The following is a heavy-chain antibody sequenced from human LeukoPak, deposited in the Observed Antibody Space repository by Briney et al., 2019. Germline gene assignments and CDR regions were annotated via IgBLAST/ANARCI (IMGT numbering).Heavy chain of an antibody. Sequence: GGSLRLSCAASGFTFDDYGMSWVRQAPGKGLEWVSGINWNGGSTGYADSVKGRFTISRDNSKNTLYLQMNSLRAEDTAVYYCARDPTAAGTAYYYYGMDVWGQGTTVTVSS. V-gene: IGHV3-20*04. CDR1: GFTFDDYG. CDR3: ARDPTAAGTAYYYYGMDV. CDR2: INWNGGST. J-gene: IGHJ6*02. D-gene: IGHD6-13*01.